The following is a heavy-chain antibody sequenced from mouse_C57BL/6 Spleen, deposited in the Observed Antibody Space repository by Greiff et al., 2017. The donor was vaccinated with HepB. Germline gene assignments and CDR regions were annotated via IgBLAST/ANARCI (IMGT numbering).Heavy chain of an antibody. D-gene: IGHD2-4*01. J-gene: IGHJ4*01. CDR3: ARITYDYVYAMDY. CDR2: IYPGGGYT. CDR1: GYTFTNYW. Sequence: QVQLQQSGAELVRPGTSVKMSCKASGYTFTNYWIGWAKQRPGHGLEWIGDIYPGGGYTNYNEKFKGKATLTADKSSSTAYMQFSSLTSEDSAIYYCARITYDYVYAMDYWGQGTSVTVSS. V-gene: IGHV1-63*01.